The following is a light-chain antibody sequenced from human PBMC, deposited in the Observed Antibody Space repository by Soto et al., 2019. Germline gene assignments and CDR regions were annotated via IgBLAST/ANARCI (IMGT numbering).Light chain of an antibody. Sequence: SALTHPASVSGSPGQSITISCTGTSSDIGVYNYVSWYQQHPGKAPKLVICEVSNRPSGVSSRFSGSKSGNTASLTISGLRAEDEADYYCTSFTTTNIWVFGGGTKLTVL. CDR1: SSDIGVYNY. J-gene: IGLJ3*02. V-gene: IGLV2-14*01. CDR2: EVS. CDR3: TSFTTTNIWV.